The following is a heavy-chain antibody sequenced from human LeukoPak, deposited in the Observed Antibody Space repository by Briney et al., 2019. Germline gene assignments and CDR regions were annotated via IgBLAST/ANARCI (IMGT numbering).Heavy chain of an antibody. CDR1: GGSISSGSYY. Sequence: PSETLSLTCTVSGGSISSGSYYWSWIRPPAGKGLEWIGRIYTSGSTYYNPPLKSRVTISVDTSKNRFSLKLSSVTDADTAVYYCARDLEGSGYPYYFDYWGQGTLVTVS. D-gene: IGHD3-22*01. V-gene: IGHV4-61*02. CDR2: IYTSGST. CDR3: ARDLEGSGYPYYFDY. J-gene: IGHJ4*02.